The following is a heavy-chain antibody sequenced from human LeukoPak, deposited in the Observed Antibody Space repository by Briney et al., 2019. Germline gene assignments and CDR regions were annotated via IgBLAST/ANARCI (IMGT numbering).Heavy chain of an antibody. CDR2: ISYDGNNK. J-gene: IGHJ4*02. Sequence: GGSLRLSCAASGFTFSSYAMHWVRQAPGKGLEWVAVISYDGNNKYYADSVKGRFTISRDNSKNTLYLQMNSLRAEDTAVYYCARGGDHYGDYVYYWGQGTLVTVSS. CDR3: ARGGDHYGDYVYY. D-gene: IGHD4-17*01. V-gene: IGHV3-30-3*01. CDR1: GFTFSSYA.